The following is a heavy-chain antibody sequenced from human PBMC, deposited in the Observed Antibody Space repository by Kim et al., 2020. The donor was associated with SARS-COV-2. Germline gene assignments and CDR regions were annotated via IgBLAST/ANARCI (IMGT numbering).Heavy chain of an antibody. CDR2: IYYSGST. D-gene: IGHD5-12*01. V-gene: IGHV4-59*13. CDR1: GGSISSYY. J-gene: IGHJ5*02. CDR3: ARRIRYELGHWFDP. Sequence: SETLSLTCTVSGGSISSYYWSWIRQPPGKGLEWIGYIYYSGSTNYNPSLKSRVTISVDTSKNQFSLMLSSVTAADTAVYYCARRIRYELGHWFDPWGQGTLVTVSS.